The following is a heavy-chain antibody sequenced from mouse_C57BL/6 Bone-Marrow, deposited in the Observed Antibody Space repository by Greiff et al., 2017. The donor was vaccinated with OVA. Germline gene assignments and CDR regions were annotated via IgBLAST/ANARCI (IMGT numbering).Heavy chain of an antibody. CDR3: ARLLRSGV. CDR2: IDPSDSYT. CDR1: GYTFTSYW. D-gene: IGHD1-1*01. J-gene: IGHJ1*03. V-gene: IGHV1-50*01. Sequence: QVQLQQPGAELVKPGASVKLSCKASGYTFTSYWMQWVKQRPGQGLEWIGEIDPSDSYTNYNQKFKGKATLTVDTSSSTAYMQLSSLTSEDSAVYYCARLLRSGVCGTGTTVTVSS.